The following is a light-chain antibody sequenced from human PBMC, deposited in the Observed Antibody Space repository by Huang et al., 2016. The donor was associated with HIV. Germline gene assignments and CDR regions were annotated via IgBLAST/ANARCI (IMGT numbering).Light chain of an antibody. V-gene: IGKV4-1*01. CDR1: QSVLKSANNKNY. CDR2: WAS. Sequence: DIVMTQSPDSVAVSLGERATINGKSSQSVLKSANNKNYLAWYQQKPGQPPKLLMYWASTRESGVPDRFSGGGSGAEFTLTISSLQAEDVADYYYQQYHSIPLSFGGGTKVEIK. J-gene: IGKJ4*01. CDR3: QQYHSIPLS.